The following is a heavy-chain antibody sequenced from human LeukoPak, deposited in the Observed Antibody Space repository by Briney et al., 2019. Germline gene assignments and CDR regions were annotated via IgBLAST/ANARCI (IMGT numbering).Heavy chain of an antibody. Sequence: PGGSLRLSCAASGFIVSTNYMSWVRQAPGKGLEWVSLIYSGESTYYADSLKGRFIISRDTSKNTLYLQMNSLRAEDTAVCYCARDLGVSGSGRGMDVWGQGTTVTVSS. CDR1: GFIVSTNY. D-gene: IGHD3-10*01. V-gene: IGHV3-66*01. J-gene: IGHJ6*02. CDR3: ARDLGVSGSGRGMDV. CDR2: IYSGEST.